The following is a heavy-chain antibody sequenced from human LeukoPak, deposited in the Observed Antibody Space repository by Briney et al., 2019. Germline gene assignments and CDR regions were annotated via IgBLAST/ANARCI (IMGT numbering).Heavy chain of an antibody. V-gene: IGHV4-31*03. CDR3: ARATMLVVVITTDPGAFDI. D-gene: IGHD3-22*01. J-gene: IGHJ3*02. Sequence: SETLSLTCTVSGGSISSGGYYWSWIRQHPGTGLEWIGYIYYSGSTYYNPSLKSRVTISVDTSKNQFSLKLSSVTAADTAVYYCARATMLVVVITTDPGAFDIWGQGTMVTVSS. CDR1: GGSISSGGYY. CDR2: IYYSGST.